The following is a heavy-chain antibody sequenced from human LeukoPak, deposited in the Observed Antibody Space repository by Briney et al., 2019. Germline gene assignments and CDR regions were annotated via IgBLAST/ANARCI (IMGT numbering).Heavy chain of an antibody. V-gene: IGHV3-23*01. CDR1: GFTFSSYA. CDR3: AKDRLTYYYDSSGYKTPYYFDY. J-gene: IGHJ4*02. CDR2: ISGSGGST. D-gene: IGHD3-22*01. Sequence: GGSLRLSCAASGFTFSSYAMSWVRQAPGKGLEGVSAISGSGGSTYYADSVKGRFTISRDNSKNTLYLQMNSLRAEDTAVYYCAKDRLTYYYDSSGYKTPYYFDYWGQGTLVTVSS.